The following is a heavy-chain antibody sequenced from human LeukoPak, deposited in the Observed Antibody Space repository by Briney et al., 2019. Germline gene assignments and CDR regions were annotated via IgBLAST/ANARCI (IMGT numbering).Heavy chain of an antibody. Sequence: SETLSLTCTVSDGSISSSSYYWGWIRQPPGKGLEWIGSIYYSGSTYYNPSLKSRVTISVDTSKNQFSLKLSSVTAANTAVYYCASRYDSSGYYPPRSAPLGYWGQGTLVTVSS. V-gene: IGHV4-39*07. CDR2: IYYSGST. CDR3: ASRYDSSGYYPPRSAPLGY. CDR1: DGSISSSSYY. D-gene: IGHD3-22*01. J-gene: IGHJ4*02.